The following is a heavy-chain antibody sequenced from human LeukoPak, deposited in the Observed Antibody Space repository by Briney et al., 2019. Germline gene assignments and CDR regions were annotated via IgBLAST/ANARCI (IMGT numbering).Heavy chain of an antibody. CDR2: ISSGGGTT. V-gene: IGHV3-23*01. J-gene: IGHJ4*02. D-gene: IGHD6-19*01. CDR3: TKAGIAVPATPDY. Sequence: PGGSLRLSCAASGFTYSNYAMNWVRQAPGKGLEWVSGISSGGGTTYYADSVKGRFIISRDNSKNTLYLQMDSLRAEDTAIYYCTKAGIAVPATPDYWSQGTLVTVSS. CDR1: GFTYSNYA.